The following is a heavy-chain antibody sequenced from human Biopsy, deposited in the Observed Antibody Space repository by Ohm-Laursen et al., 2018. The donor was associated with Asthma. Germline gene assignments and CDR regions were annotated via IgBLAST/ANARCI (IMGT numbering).Heavy chain of an antibody. Sequence: SLRLSCAASGFMFRSFGMHWVRQAPGKGLEWVAVISYDGNHRFYEDSVKGRFTISRDNSKNTLYLQMNSLRTEDTAVYYCAKRRGYSGHDNDYWGQGTLVIVSS. CDR3: AKRRGYSGHDNDY. D-gene: IGHD5-12*01. CDR1: GFMFRSFG. J-gene: IGHJ4*02. CDR2: ISYDGNHR. V-gene: IGHV3-30*18.